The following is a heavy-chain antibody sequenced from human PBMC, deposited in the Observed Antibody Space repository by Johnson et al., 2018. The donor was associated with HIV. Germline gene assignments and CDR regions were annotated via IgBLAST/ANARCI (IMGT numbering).Heavy chain of an antibody. J-gene: IGHJ3*02. CDR3: ARDQLGSKFELSFYAFDM. V-gene: IGHV3-69-1*01. D-gene: IGHD3-16*02. Sequence: VQLVESGGGLVQPGGSLRLSCAASGITVGTNYMSWVRQAPGKGLSWNSNTIGYADSVKGRFTISRDNAKGYLYLQMDRLRPEDTAFYYCARDQLGSKFELSFYAFDMWGQGTLVTVSS. CDR1: GITVGTNY. CDR2: WNSNTI.